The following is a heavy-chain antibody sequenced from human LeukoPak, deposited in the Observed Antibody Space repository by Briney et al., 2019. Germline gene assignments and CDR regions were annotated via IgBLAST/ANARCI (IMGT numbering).Heavy chain of an antibody. D-gene: IGHD3-9*01. Sequence: GGSLLLSCAASGFPFSSYWMHWGRQAPGKGLVWVSRINSDGRTTSYADSVKGRFTISRDNSKNTLYLQINSLRAEDTAVYYCAKGHYYNILTGYSVRRGLDYWGQGTLVTVSS. CDR1: GFPFSSYW. J-gene: IGHJ4*02. CDR3: AKGHYYNILTGYSVRRGLDY. V-gene: IGHV3-74*01. CDR2: INSDGRTT.